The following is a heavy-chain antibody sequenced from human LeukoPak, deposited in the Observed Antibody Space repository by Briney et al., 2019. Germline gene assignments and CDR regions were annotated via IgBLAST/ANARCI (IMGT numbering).Heavy chain of an antibody. CDR2: IYYSGST. CDR1: GGSISSSSYY. V-gene: IGHV4-39*01. CDR3: ARSWELLEGIFDY. D-gene: IGHD1-26*01. J-gene: IGHJ4*02. Sequence: SETLSLTCTVSGGSISSSSYYWGWVRQPPGKGREWIGSIYYSGSTYYNPSLKSRVTISVDTSKNQFSLKLSSVTAADTAVYYCARSWELLEGIFDYWGQGTLVTVSS.